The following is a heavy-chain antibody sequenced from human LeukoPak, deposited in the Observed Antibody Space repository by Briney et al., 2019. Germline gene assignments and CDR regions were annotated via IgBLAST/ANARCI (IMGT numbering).Heavy chain of an antibody. Sequence: GGSLRLSCAASGFTFDDYAMHWVRQAPGKGLEWVSLISWDGGSTYYADSVKGRFTISRDNSKNSLYLQMNSLRAEDTALYYCAKGGLDGDSDYYYYYMDVWGKGTTVTVSS. CDR1: GFTFDDYA. D-gene: IGHD4-17*01. CDR2: ISWDGGST. J-gene: IGHJ6*03. CDR3: AKGGLDGDSDYYYYYMDV. V-gene: IGHV3-43D*03.